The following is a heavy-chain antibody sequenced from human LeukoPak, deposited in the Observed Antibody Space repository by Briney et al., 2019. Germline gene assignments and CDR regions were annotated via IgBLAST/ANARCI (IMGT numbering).Heavy chain of an antibody. CDR1: GFTFSSYS. J-gene: IGHJ4*02. CDR3: AKDQIFGVATTPLDY. Sequence: PGGSLRLSCAASGFTFSSYSMDWVRQAPGKGLEWVSYISSSSSTIYYADSVKGRFTISRDNSKNTLYLQMNSLRAEDTAVYYCAKDQIFGVATTPLDYWGQGTLVTVSS. CDR2: ISSSSSTI. D-gene: IGHD3-3*01. V-gene: IGHV3-48*01.